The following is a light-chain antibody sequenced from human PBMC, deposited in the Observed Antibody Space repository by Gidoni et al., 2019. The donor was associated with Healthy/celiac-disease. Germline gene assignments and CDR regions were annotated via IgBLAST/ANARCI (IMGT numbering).Light chain of an antibody. Sequence: DIQMTQSPSSLSASVGDRVTITCRANQSISRYLNWYQQKPGKAPKLLIYAASSLQSGVPSRFSGSGYGTDFTLTISSLQPEDFATYYCQQSYSTPPVTFGGGTKVEIK. CDR1: QSISRY. V-gene: IGKV1-39*01. J-gene: IGKJ4*01. CDR3: QQSYSTPPVT. CDR2: AAS.